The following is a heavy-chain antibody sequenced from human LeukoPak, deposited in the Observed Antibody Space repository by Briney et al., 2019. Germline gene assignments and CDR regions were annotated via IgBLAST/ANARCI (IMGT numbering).Heavy chain of an antibody. Sequence: ASVKVSCKVSGYTLTELSMHWVRQAPGKGLEWMGGFDPEDGETIYAQKFQGRVTMTEDTSTDTAYMELSSLRSEDTAVYYCATDLHYDILTGRTYAFDIWGQGTMVTVSS. V-gene: IGHV1-24*01. CDR3: ATDLHYDILTGRTYAFDI. CDR2: FDPEDGET. J-gene: IGHJ3*02. CDR1: GYTLTELS. D-gene: IGHD3-9*01.